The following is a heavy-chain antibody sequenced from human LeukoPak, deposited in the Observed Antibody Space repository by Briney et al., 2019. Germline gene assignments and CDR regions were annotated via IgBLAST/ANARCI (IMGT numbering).Heavy chain of an antibody. CDR1: GGSITSHY. CDR3: ARDDSSRSYNWFAP. V-gene: IGHV4-59*11. Sequence: SEALSLTCTVSGGSITSHYWSWIRQAPGKGLEWIGFIYYSGRTKYNPSLQSRVTISLYTSEKKFSLKVPSVPAADTAVYYCARDDSSRSYNWFAPWGQGTLVTVSS. D-gene: IGHD2-21*01. J-gene: IGHJ5*02. CDR2: IYYSGRT.